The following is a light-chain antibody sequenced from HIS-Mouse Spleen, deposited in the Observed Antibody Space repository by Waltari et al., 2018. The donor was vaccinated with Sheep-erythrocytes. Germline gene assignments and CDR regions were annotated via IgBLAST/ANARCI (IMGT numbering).Light chain of an antibody. V-gene: IGLV2-23*01. Sequence: ALTQPASVSGSPGQSITISCTGTSSDVGSYNLVSWYQQHPGKAPKLMIYEGSKRPSGVSNRFSGSKSGSTASLTISGLQAEDEADYYCCSYAGSSTPWVFGGGTKLTVL. CDR1: SSDVGSYNL. CDR2: EGS. J-gene: IGLJ3*02. CDR3: CSYAGSSTPWV.